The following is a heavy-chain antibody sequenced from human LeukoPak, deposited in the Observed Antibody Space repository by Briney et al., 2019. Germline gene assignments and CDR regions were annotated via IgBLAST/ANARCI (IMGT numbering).Heavy chain of an antibody. V-gene: IGHV3-7*01. CDR2: IKQDGSAK. D-gene: IGHD1-1*01. Sequence: GGSLRLSCAASGFSFISYWMSWVRQAPGKGLEWVANIKQDGSAKNYVDSVKGRFTISRDNAKNSLYLQLNSLRAEDTAVYFCAGCAGNSCYFDYWGQGTLVIVSS. CDR1: GFSFISYW. J-gene: IGHJ4*02. CDR3: AGCAGNSCYFDY.